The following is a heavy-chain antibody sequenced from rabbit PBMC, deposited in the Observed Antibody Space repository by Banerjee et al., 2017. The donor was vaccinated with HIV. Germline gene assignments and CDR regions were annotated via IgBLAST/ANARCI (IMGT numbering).Heavy chain of an antibody. CDR2: IYAGSSGST. D-gene: IGHD4-1*01. J-gene: IGHJ4*01. Sequence: QEQLVESGGGLVQPGASLTLTCTASGFSFSSSDHMCWVRQAPGKGLEWLACIYAGSSGSTYYASWAKGRFTISKTSSTTGTLQMTSLTAADTATYFCARDLAGVIGWNFGLWGPGTLVTVS. CDR3: ARDLAGVIGWNFGL. CDR1: GFSFSSSDH. V-gene: IGHV1S45*01.